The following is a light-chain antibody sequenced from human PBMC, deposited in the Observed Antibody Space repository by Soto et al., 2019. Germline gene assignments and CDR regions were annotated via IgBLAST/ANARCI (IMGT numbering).Light chain of an antibody. V-gene: IGLV2-14*01. CDR1: SSDVGGYNY. CDR2: DVS. CDR3: SSYSSINSYV. J-gene: IGLJ1*01. Sequence: QSVLTQPASVSGSPGQSITISCTGTSSDVGGYNYVSWYQQHPGNAPKLMIYDVSYRPSGVSNRFSGSKSGNTASLTISGLQAEDEADYYCSSYSSINSYVFGTGTKLTVL.